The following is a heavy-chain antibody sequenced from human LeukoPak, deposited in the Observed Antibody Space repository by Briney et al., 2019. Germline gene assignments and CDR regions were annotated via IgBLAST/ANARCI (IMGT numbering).Heavy chain of an antibody. CDR2: IYPGDSDT. CDR3: ARGYCSSTSCLLLDY. CDR1: GYSFTSYW. J-gene: IGHJ4*02. D-gene: IGHD2-2*01. V-gene: IGHV5-51*01. Sequence: GESLKISCKGSGYSFTSYWIGWVRQMPGKGLEWMGIIYPGDSDTRYSPSFQGQVTISADKSISTAYLQWSRLKASDTAMYYCARGYCSSTSCLLLDYWGQGTLVTVSS.